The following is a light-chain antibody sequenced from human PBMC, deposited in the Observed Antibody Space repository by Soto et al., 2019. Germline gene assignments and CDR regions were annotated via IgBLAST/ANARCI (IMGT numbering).Light chain of an antibody. CDR3: QQSSNWPIT. CDR2: DAI. CDR1: QNIHNH. J-gene: IGKJ5*01. Sequence: DKLMSQSPATLSVSLGERVTLSCRASQNIHNHMSWFLQKPGQTPRLLIYDAIIRAPDVPARFSGSWSGTEFTLTINSLQYEDFAVYYCQQSSNWPITFGQGTRPEIK. V-gene: IGKV3-15*01.